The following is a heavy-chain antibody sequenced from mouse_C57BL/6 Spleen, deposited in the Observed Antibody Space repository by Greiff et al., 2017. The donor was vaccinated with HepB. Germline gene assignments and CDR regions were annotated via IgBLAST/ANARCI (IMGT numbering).Heavy chain of an antibody. CDR1: GYTFTSYW. CDR2: IDPSDSET. Sequence: QVQLQQPGAELVRPGSSVKLSCKASGYTFTSYWMHWVKQRPIQGLEWIGNIDPSDSETHYNQKFKDKATLTVDKSSSTAYMQLSSLTSEDSAVYYCARRGLTDYGDYWGQGTTLTVSS. D-gene: IGHD4-1*01. J-gene: IGHJ2*01. V-gene: IGHV1-52*01. CDR3: ARRGLTDYGDY.